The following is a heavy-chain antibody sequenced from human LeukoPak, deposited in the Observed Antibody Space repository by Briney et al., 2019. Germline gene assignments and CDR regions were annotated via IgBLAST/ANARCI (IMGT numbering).Heavy chain of an antibody. Sequence: GGSLRLSCAASGFTFSSYSMNWVRQAPGKGLEWVSYISSSSSTIYYADPVKGRFTISRDNAKNSLYLQMNSLRAEDTAVYYCARDLIDFWSGYYLRYAFDIWGQGTMVTVSS. CDR2: ISSSSSTI. J-gene: IGHJ3*02. V-gene: IGHV3-48*04. D-gene: IGHD3-3*01. CDR1: GFTFSSYS. CDR3: ARDLIDFWSGYYLRYAFDI.